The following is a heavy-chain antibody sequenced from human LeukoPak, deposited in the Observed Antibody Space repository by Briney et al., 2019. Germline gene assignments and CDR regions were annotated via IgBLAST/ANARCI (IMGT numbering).Heavy chain of an antibody. CDR3: AREGRCSSTSCYATYYYMDV. J-gene: IGHJ6*03. D-gene: IGHD2-2*01. Sequence: GGSLRLSCAASGFTFSDYYMSWIRQAPGKGLEWVSYITSSGSTIYYADSVKGRFTISRDNAKNSLYLQMNSLRAEDTAVRYCAREGRCSSTSCYATYYYMDVWGKGTTVTVSS. CDR1: GFTFSDYY. V-gene: IGHV3-11*04. CDR2: ITSSGSTI.